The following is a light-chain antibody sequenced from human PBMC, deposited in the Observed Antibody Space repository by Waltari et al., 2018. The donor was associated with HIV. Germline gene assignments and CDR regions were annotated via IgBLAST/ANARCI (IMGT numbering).Light chain of an antibody. Sequence: QSALTPPASVSGSPGQSIPISCPGTSSDVGGPNYVSWYQQHPGKAPKLLIYEVSNRPSGVSNRFSGSKSGNTASMTISGLQAEDEADYYCNSYRSSTTPCVFGTGTKVTVL. CDR3: NSYRSSTTPCV. CDR2: EVS. J-gene: IGLJ1*01. V-gene: IGLV2-14*01. CDR1: SSDVGGPNY.